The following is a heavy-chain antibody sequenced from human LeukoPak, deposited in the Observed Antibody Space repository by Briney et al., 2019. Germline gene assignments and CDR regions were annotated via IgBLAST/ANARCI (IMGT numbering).Heavy chain of an antibody. V-gene: IGHV3-7*03. CDR2: IKYDEVEK. D-gene: IGHD5-18*01. CDR3: ARDTGALVTHFDY. CDR1: GFTFSSYW. J-gene: IGHJ4*02. Sequence: GGSLRLSCAASGFTFSSYWMSWVRQAPGKGLEWVANIKYDEVEKYHVDSVKGRFTISRDNAKMSLYLQMNSLRAEDTAVYYCARDTGALVTHFDYWGQGTLVTVSS.